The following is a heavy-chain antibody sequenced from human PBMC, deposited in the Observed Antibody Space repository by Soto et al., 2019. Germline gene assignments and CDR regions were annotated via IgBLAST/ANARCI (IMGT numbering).Heavy chain of an antibody. Sequence: ALVKVSCKASGYTFTSYGISWVRQAPGQGLEWMGWISAYNGNTNYAQKLQGRVTMTTDTSTSTAYMELRSLRSDDTAVYYCARDRWELDAFDIWGQGTMVTVSS. V-gene: IGHV1-18*01. CDR2: ISAYNGNT. CDR3: ARDRWELDAFDI. D-gene: IGHD1-26*01. J-gene: IGHJ3*02. CDR1: GYTFTSYG.